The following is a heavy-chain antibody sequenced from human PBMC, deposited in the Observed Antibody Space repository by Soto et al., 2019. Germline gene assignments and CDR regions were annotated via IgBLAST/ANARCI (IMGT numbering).Heavy chain of an antibody. J-gene: IGHJ4*02. CDR1: GFTFTRYS. CDR3: ARESEDLTSNFDY. CDR2: ISSTTNYI. Sequence: GSLRLSCAASGFTFTRYSMNWVRQAPGKGLEWVSSISSTTNYIYYADSMKGRFTVSRDNAKNSVYLDMNSLSAEDTAVYYCARESEDLTSNFDYWGQGTLVTVSS. V-gene: IGHV3-21*01.